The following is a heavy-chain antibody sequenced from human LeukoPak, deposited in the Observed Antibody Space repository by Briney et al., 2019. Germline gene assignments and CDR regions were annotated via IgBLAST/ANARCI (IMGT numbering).Heavy chain of an antibody. CDR1: GFTFNDYY. J-gene: IGHJ4*02. CDR2: INIGGTNT. D-gene: IGHD6-19*01. V-gene: IGHV3-11*01. CDR3: AKSPGYSSGWADY. Sequence: GGSLRLSCAASGFTFNDYYMSWIRQAPGKGLEWLSYINIGGTNTHYADSVKGRFTISRDNAKKSLYLEMNNLRAEDTAVYYCAKSPGYSSGWADYWGQGTLVTVSS.